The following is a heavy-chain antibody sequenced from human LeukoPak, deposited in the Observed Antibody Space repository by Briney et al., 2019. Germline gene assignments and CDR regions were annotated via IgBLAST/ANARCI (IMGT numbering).Heavy chain of an antibody. CDR1: GYTFTNYY. J-gene: IGHJ1*01. CDR2: SKPSGGGT. D-gene: IGHD3-22*01. V-gene: IGHV1-46*01. Sequence: ASVKVSCKASGYTFTNYYVHWVRQAPGQGLEWMGISKPSGGGTSYALKFQGRVTMTRDTSTSTAYMELSSLRSEDTAVYYCARDHFDSSGYYYLPGYFEHWGQGTLVTVSS. CDR3: ARDHFDSSGYYYLPGYFEH.